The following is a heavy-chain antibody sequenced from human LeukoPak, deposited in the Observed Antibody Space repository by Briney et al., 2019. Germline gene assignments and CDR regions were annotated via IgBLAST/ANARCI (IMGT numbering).Heavy chain of an antibody. CDR2: ISGYKGNT. CDR3: ARGYYDSGGYYYYYYGMDV. CDR1: GYTFTSYG. V-gene: IGHV1-18*01. J-gene: IGHJ6*02. D-gene: IGHD3-22*01. Sequence: ASVKVSCKASGYTFTSYGISWVRQAPGQGLEWMGWISGYKGNTNYAQKFQGRVTMTTDTSTSTAYMELRSLRSDDPAVYYCARGYYDSGGYYYYYYGMDVWGQGTTVTVSS.